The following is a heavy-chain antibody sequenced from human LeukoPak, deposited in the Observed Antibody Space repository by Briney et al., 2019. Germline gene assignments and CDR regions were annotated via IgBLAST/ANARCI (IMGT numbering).Heavy chain of an antibody. CDR3: AKFYGSGSYGTFDY. V-gene: IGHV3-23*01. CDR2: ISGSGGST. Sequence: GGSLRLSCAASGFTFRSYAMSWVRQAPGKGLEWVSAISGSGGSTYYADSVKGRFTISRDNSKNTLYLQMNSLRAEDTAVYYCAKFYGSGSYGTFDYWGQGTLVTVSS. J-gene: IGHJ4*02. CDR1: GFTFRSYA. D-gene: IGHD3-10*01.